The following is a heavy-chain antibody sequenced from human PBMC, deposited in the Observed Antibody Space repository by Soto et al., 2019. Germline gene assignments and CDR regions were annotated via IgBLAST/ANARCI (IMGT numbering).Heavy chain of an antibody. Sequence: SETLSLTCTVSGGSISSSSYYWGWVRQPPGKGLEWIGSIYYSGSTYYNPSLKSRVTISVDTSKNQFSLKLSSVTAADTAVYYCASPKIAFYNWFDPWGQGTLVTVSS. CDR2: IYYSGST. CDR3: ASPKIAFYNWFDP. J-gene: IGHJ5*02. CDR1: GGSISSSSYY. D-gene: IGHD3-3*02. V-gene: IGHV4-39*01.